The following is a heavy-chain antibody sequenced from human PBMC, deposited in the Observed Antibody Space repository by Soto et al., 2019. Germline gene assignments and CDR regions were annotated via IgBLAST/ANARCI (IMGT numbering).Heavy chain of an antibody. Sequence: QVQLQESGPGLVKPSETLSLTCAVSGDSISGSQWWSWVRLPPGKGLEWIGEISHTGTTNYNPSLKSRVTMSVDKPKNQFSLNLTSVTAADTAVYYCARVIRSRDEYFDYWGQGTVFTVSP. CDR3: ARVIRSRDEYFDY. V-gene: IGHV4-4*02. D-gene: IGHD3-10*01. J-gene: IGHJ4*02. CDR1: GDSISGSQW. CDR2: ISHTGTT.